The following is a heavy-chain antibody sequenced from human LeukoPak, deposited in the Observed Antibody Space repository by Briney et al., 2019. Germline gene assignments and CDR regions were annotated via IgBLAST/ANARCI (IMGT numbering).Heavy chain of an antibody. CDR2: ISYDGSNK. CDR1: GFTFSSYA. J-gene: IGHJ2*01. V-gene: IGHV3-30-3*01. D-gene: IGHD4-17*01. Sequence: GGSLRLSCAASGFTFSSYAMHWVRQAPGKGLEWVAVISYDGSNKYYADSVKGRFTISRDNSKNTLYLQMNSLRAEDTAVYYCARGYTNPDDNGDYPYWYFDLWGRGTLVTVSS. CDR3: ARGYTNPDDNGDYPYWYFDL.